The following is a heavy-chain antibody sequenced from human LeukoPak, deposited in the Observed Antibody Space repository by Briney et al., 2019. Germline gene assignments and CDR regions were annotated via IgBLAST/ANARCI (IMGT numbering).Heavy chain of an antibody. D-gene: IGHD3-22*01. Sequence: GSSVKVSCKASGGTFNSYAISWVRQAPGQGLEWMGGIIPIFETPTYAQKFHGRVTITADESTSTAYMELSSLRSEDTAVYYCANSPFRDSYDRSGYFSHRSYYFDYWGQGTLVTVSS. CDR1: GGTFNSYA. J-gene: IGHJ4*02. V-gene: IGHV1-69*01. CDR3: ANSPFRDSYDRSGYFSHRSYYFDY. CDR2: IIPIFETP.